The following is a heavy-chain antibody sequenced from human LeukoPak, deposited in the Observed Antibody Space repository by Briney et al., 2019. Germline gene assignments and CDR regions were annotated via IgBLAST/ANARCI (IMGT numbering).Heavy chain of an antibody. J-gene: IGHJ4*02. V-gene: IGHV3-23*01. D-gene: IGHD1-26*01. CDR3: AKDRIAGAFNAVFAY. CDR2: ISGSGGYT. CDR1: GFTFSSYA. Sequence: QTGGSLRLSCAASGFTFSSYAMSWVRQAPGKGLEWVSAISGSGGYTYYADSVKGRFTTSRDNSKNTMFLQMNSLRAEDTAIYYCAKDRIAGAFNAVFAYWGQGTLATVSS.